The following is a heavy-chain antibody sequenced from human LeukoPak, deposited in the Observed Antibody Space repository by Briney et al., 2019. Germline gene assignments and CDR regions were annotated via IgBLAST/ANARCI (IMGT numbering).Heavy chain of an antibody. Sequence: GGSLRLSCGASGFTFSLYGIHWVRQAPGKGLEWVALISYDGSNKYYADSVKGRFTISRDNAMNSLYLQMNSLRDDDTAVYYCARGRLGTDFDYWGQGTLVTVSS. CDR1: GFTFSLYG. CDR2: ISYDGSNK. J-gene: IGHJ4*02. CDR3: ARGRLGTDFDY. D-gene: IGHD7-27*01. V-gene: IGHV3-30*03.